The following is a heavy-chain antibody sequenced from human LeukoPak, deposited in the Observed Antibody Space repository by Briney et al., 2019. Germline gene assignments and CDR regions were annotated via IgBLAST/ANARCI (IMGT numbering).Heavy chain of an antibody. CDR3: ARDLVGARADY. CDR1: GFTVSSYW. D-gene: IGHD1-26*01. CDR2: IKQDGSEK. V-gene: IGHV3-7*01. Sequence: GGSLRLSCAASGFTVSSYWMSWVRQAPGKGLEWVANIKQDGSEKYYVDSVKGRFTISRDNAKNSLYLQMNSLRAEDTAVYYCARDLVGARADYWGQGTLVTVSS. J-gene: IGHJ4*02.